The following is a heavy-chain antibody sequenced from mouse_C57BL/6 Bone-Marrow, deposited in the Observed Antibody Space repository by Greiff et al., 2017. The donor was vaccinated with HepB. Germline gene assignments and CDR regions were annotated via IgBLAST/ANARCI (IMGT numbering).Heavy chain of an antibody. Sequence: VHLVESGAELARPGASVKLSCKASGYTFTSYGISWVKQRTGQGLEWIGEIYPRSGNTYYNEKFKGKATLTADKSSSTAYMELRSLTSEDSAVYFCAPITTVVEGPYWGQGTTLTVSS. D-gene: IGHD1-1*01. J-gene: IGHJ2*01. CDR1: GYTFTSYG. V-gene: IGHV1-81*01. CDR2: IYPRSGNT. CDR3: APITTVVEGPY.